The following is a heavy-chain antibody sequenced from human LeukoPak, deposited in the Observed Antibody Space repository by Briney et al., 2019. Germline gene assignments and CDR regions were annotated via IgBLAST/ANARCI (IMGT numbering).Heavy chain of an antibody. D-gene: IGHD2-2*03. CDR1: GYTLTELS. CDR3: ATDLVIVVVGGVANDY. CDR2: FDPEDGET. V-gene: IGHV1-24*01. J-gene: IGHJ4*02. Sequence: VSVKVSCKVSGYTLTELSMHWVRQAPGKGLEWMGGFDPEDGETIYAQKFQGRVTMTEDTSTDTAYMELSSLRSEDMVVYYCATDLVIVVVGGVANDYWGQGTLVTVSS.